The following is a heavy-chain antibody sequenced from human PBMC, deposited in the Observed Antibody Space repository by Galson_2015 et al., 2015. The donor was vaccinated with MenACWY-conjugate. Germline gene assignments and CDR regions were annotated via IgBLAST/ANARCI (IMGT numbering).Heavy chain of an antibody. D-gene: IGHD3-16*01. CDR1: GASVTNDNYY. CDR2: IYYNGRT. CDR3: ARLRSDVSFDY. J-gene: IGHJ4*01. Sequence: SETLSLTCTVSGASVTNDNYYWTWIRQPPGKGLEWIGYIYYNGRTNYHPSLKSRVTISVNTSKNQFSLKLLSVTVADTAVYYCARLRSDVSFDYWGHGALVTVSS. V-gene: IGHV4-61*01.